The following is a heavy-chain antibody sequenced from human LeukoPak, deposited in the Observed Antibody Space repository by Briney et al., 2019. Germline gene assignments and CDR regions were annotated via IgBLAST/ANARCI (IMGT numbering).Heavy chain of an antibody. V-gene: IGHV4-39*01. CDR2: IYYSGST. D-gene: IGHD6-19*01. CDR3: ARQGYSSGWFRYYFDY. J-gene: IGHJ4*02. CDR1: GVSISSSIYY. Sequence: KPWETLSLTCTVSGVSISSSIYYWGWIRQPPGKGLEWIGSIYYSGSTYYNPSLKSRVTISVDTSKNQFSLKLSSVTAADTAVYYCARQGYSSGWFRYYFDYWGQGTLVTVSS.